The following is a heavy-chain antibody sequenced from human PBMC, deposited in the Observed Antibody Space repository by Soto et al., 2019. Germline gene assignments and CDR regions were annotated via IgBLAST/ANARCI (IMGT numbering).Heavy chain of an antibody. V-gene: IGHV1-69*10. CDR2: IIPSGGST. D-gene: IGHD3-3*01. CDR3: TTSSLASDNDFWSGYY. CDR1: GGTFSSYA. Sequence: ASVKVSCKASGGTFSSYAISWVRRAPGQGLEWMGLIIPSGGSTTYAQKFQGRVTMTEDTSTSTGYMELSSLRSEATAVYYCTTSSLASDNDFWSGYYWGQGTLVTVSS. J-gene: IGHJ4*02.